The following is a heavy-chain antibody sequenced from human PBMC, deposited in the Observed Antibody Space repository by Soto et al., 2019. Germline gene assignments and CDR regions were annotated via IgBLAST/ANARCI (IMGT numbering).Heavy chain of an antibody. Sequence: PSETLSLTCTVSGGPLSSYYWSWIRQPPGKGLEWIGYIYYSGSTNYNPSLKSRVTISVDTSKNQFSLKLSSVTAADTAVYYYAREGRYSGYGHFDYWGKGTLVTVSS. CDR2: IYYSGST. J-gene: IGHJ4*02. CDR3: AREGRYSGYGHFDY. D-gene: IGHD5-12*01. V-gene: IGHV4-59*01. CDR1: GGPLSSYY.